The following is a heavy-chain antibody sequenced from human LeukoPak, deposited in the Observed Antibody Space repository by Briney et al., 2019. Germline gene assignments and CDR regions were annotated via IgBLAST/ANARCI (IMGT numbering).Heavy chain of an antibody. J-gene: IGHJ6*02. CDR3: AKAHPDSRPIFGVVNTPAGGMDV. V-gene: IGHV3-23*01. D-gene: IGHD3-3*01. CDR2: ISGSGGST. CDR1: GFTFSSYA. Sequence: GGSLRLSCAASGFTFSSYAMSWVRQAPGKGLEGVSAISGSGGSTYYADSVKGRFTISRDNSKNTLYLQMNSLRAEDTAVYYCAKAHPDSRPIFGVVNTPAGGMDVWGQGTTVTVSS.